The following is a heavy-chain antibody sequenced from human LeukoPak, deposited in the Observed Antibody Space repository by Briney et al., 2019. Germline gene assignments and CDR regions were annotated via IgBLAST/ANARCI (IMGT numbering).Heavy chain of an antibody. CDR1: GGSISSGGYY. V-gene: IGHV4-61*08. J-gene: IGHJ4*02. Sequence: PSETLSLTCTVSGGSISSGGYYWSWIRQPPGKGLEWIGHIYYSGSNQYNPSLKSRVTISVDTSKNQFSLKLSSVTAADTAMYYCARRAPYSYEWSTLDYWGQGTLVTVSS. CDR2: IYYSGSN. D-gene: IGHD5-18*01. CDR3: ARRAPYSYEWSTLDY.